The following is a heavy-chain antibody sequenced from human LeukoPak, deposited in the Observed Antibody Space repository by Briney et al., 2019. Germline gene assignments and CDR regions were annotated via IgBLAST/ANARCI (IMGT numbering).Heavy chain of an antibody. D-gene: IGHD3-10*01. CDR2: INHSGST. J-gene: IGHJ5*02. CDR3: ARPRYYYGSGNWFDP. Sequence: PSETLSLTCAVYGGSFSGYYWSWIRQPPGKGLEWIGEINHSGSTNYNPSLKSRVTISVDTSKNQFSLKLSSVTAADTAVYYCARPRYYYGSGNWFDPWGQGTLVTVSS. CDR1: GGSFSGYY. V-gene: IGHV4-34*01.